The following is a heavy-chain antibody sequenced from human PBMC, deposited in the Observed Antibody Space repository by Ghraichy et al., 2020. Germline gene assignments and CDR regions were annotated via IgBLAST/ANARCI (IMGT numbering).Heavy chain of an antibody. Sequence: ASVKVSCKASGYTFTSYGISWVRQAPGQGLEWMGWISAYNGNTNYAQKLQGRVTMTTDTSTSTAYMELRSLRSDDTAVYYCARDRGIYCSSTSCNDAFDIWGQGTMVTVSS. D-gene: IGHD2-2*01. V-gene: IGHV1-18*04. J-gene: IGHJ3*02. CDR3: ARDRGIYCSSTSCNDAFDI. CDR2: ISAYNGNT. CDR1: GYTFTSYG.